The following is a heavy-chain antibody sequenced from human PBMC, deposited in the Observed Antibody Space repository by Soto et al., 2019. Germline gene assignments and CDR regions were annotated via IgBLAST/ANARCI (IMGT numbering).Heavy chain of an antibody. Sequence: SETLSLTCSVTGGPINNYYWSWVRQSAGKGLEWIGRVFTTGTTDYNPSLKGRVTISVDTSKNQFSLSLRSVTAADTALYYCARVDRSGWTPNFFDTWGRGTQVTVSS. CDR2: VFTTGTT. D-gene: IGHD6-19*01. V-gene: IGHV4-4*07. CDR1: GGPINNYY. CDR3: ARVDRSGWTPNFFDT. J-gene: IGHJ4*02.